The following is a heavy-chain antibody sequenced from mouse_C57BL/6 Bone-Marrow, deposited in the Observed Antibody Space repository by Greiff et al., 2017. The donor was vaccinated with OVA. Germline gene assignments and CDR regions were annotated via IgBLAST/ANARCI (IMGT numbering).Heavy chain of an antibody. J-gene: IGHJ3*01. Sequence: VQLQQSGPELVKPGASVKISCKASGYTFTDHYMNWVKQSHGKSLEWIGDINPNNGGTSYNQKFKGKATLTVDKSSSTAYMELRSLTSEDSAVYYCARTNWAWFAYWGQGTLVTVSA. V-gene: IGHV1-26*01. D-gene: IGHD4-1*01. CDR1: GYTFTDHY. CDR3: ARTNWAWFAY. CDR2: INPNNGGT.